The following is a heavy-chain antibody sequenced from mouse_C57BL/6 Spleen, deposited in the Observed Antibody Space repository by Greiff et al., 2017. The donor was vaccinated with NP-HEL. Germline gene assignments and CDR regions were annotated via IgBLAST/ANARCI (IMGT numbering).Heavy chain of an antibody. J-gene: IGHJ4*01. CDR3: ARPGTRDAMDY. V-gene: IGHV1-64*01. CDR2: IHPNSGST. D-gene: IGHD4-1*01. Sequence: VQLQQPGAELVKPGASVKLSCKASGYTFTSYWMHWVKQRPGQGLEWIGMIHPNSGSTNYNEKFKSKATLTVDKSSSTAYMQLSSLTSEDSAVYYCARPGTRDAMDYWGQGTSVTVSS. CDR1: GYTFTSYW.